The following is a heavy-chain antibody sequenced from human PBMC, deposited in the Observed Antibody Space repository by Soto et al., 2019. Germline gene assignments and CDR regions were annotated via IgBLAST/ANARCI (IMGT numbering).Heavy chain of an antibody. CDR3: VKSRGGNNFDFFD. Sequence: GGSLRLSCSASGFTFSSYAMHWVRQAPGKGRVYVSGVRGNGDPPFYADSVKGRFTISRDNSKNTLYLQMSGLSADDTAVYYCVKSRGGNNFDFFDWGQGALVTVSS. CDR1: GFTFSSYA. CDR2: VRGNGDPP. V-gene: IGHV3-64D*06. J-gene: IGHJ4*02. D-gene: IGHD5-12*01.